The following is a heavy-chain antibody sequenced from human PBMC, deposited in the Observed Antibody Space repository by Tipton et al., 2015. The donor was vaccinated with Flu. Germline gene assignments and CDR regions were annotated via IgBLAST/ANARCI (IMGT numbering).Heavy chain of an antibody. J-gene: IGHJ6*02. CDR2: ISGDGGST. D-gene: IGHD3-3*01. V-gene: IGHV3-43*02. CDR1: GFTFDDYA. CDR3: AKETPKYYDFWSGYYDSHGMDV. Sequence: SLRLSCAASGFTFDDYAMHWVRQAPGKGLEWVSLISGDGGSTYYADSVKGRFTISRDNSKNSLYLQMNSLRTEDTALYYCAKETPKYYDFWSGYYDSHGMDVWGQGTTVTVSS.